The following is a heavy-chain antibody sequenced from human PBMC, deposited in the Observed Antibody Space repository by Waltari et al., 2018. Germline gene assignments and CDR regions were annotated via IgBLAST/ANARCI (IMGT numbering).Heavy chain of an antibody. J-gene: IGHJ5*02. CDR3: ARGGGGDWEWFDP. V-gene: IGHV4-59*01. Sequence: QVQLQESGPSQLKPSETLSLICTVSGGSISGFYWSWVRQPPGKGLAWIGYIYYTGSTNFNPSLKSRVTMSVDTSKNQFSLKLSSVTAADTAFYYCARGGGGDWEWFDPWGQGTLVAVSS. D-gene: IGHD2-21*02. CDR1: GGSISGFY. CDR2: IYYTGST.